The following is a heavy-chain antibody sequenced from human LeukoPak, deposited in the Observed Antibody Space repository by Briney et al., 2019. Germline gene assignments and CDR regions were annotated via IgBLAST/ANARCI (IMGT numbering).Heavy chain of an antibody. J-gene: IGHJ4*02. V-gene: IGHV4-59*08. CDR1: GDSITGYY. D-gene: IGHD3-10*01. Sequence: SETLSLTCTVSGDSITGYYWGWFRQPPGKGLEWIGYIYYSGSINYNPSLKSRVTISVDTSKNQFSLKLTSVTAADTAVYYCVRRLYGSGCYFLGGQGTLVTVSS. CDR2: IYYSGSI. CDR3: VRRLYGSGCYFL.